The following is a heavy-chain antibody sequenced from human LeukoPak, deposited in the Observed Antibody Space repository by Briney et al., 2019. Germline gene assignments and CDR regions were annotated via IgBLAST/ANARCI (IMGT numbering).Heavy chain of an antibody. Sequence: AASVKVSCKAFGVTFDSSDISWVRQAPGQGLEWMGWISAYNGNTNYEQKLQGRVTMTTDTSTSTAYMELRSLRSDDTAVYYCASLKNSYDSSGYLVTDAFDIWGQGTMVTVSS. V-gene: IGHV1-18*01. J-gene: IGHJ3*02. CDR3: ASLKNSYDSSGYLVTDAFDI. CDR1: GVTFDSSD. CDR2: ISAYNGNT. D-gene: IGHD3-22*01.